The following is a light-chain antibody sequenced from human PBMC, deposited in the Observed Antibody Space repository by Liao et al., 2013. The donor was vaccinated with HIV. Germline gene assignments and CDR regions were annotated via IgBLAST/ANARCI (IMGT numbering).Light chain of an antibody. CDR1: KLGDKY. Sequence: SYELTQPPSVSVSPGQTASITCSGDKLGDKYASWYQQKPGQSPVLVIYQDSKRPSGIPERFSGSNSGNTATLTISDTQAMDEADYYCQAWDSGSFVFGTGTKVTVL. J-gene: IGLJ1*01. V-gene: IGLV3-1*01. CDR2: QDS. CDR3: QAWDSGSFV.